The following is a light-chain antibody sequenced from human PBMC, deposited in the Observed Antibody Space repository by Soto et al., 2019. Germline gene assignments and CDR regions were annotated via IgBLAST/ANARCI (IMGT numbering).Light chain of an antibody. J-gene: IGKJ4*01. CDR2: DAS. CDR3: QQYDKLPLS. CDR1: QAIGNY. V-gene: IGKV1-33*01. Sequence: IQMTQSPSSLSASVGDSVTITCQASQAIGNYLNWYQQRPGKAPNLLIYDASNLETGVPSRFSGNGSGTEFALTISSLHPEDIATYYCQQYDKLPLSFGGGTRVE.